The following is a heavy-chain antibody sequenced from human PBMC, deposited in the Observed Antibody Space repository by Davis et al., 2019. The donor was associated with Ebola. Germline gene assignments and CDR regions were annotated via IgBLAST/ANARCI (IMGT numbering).Heavy chain of an antibody. CDR2: ISGSGGST. D-gene: IGHD3-3*01. Sequence: GGSLRLSCAASGFIVSSNFMTWVRQAPGKGLEWVSAISGSGGSTYYADSVKGRFTISRDNSKKTLYLQMNSLRAEDTAVYYCARSGLSFGVVKYHYGMDVWGKGTTVTVSS. CDR3: ARSGLSFGVVKYHYGMDV. CDR1: GFIVSSNF. V-gene: IGHV3-23*01. J-gene: IGHJ6*04.